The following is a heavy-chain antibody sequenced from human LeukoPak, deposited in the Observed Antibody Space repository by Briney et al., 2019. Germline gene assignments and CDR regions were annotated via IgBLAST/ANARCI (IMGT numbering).Heavy chain of an antibody. CDR2: ISWNSFTI. V-gene: IGHV3-9*03. CDR1: GFTFDDYA. J-gene: IGHJ4*02. CDR3: VKAEYSSSSLLGYFDY. Sequence: GRSLRLSCAASGFTFDDYAMHWARQAPGKGLEWVSGISWNSFTIGYADSVKGRFTISRDNAKNSLYLQMNSLRAEDMALYYCVKAEYSSSSLLGYFDYWGQGTLVTVSS. D-gene: IGHD6-6*01.